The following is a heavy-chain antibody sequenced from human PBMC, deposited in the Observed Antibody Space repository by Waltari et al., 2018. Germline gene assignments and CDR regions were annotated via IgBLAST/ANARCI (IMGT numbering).Heavy chain of an antibody. CDR1: GYSINSKYW. CDR3: AAERGRGLYFES. V-gene: IGHV4-4*02. Sequence: QVQLQEAGPGLVTPSGTLSLTCTFSGYSINSKYWWSWVRQPPGTGLEWIGQIHQRARTTFNPSLETRVTRSLDTSQEQSCLRLTSATAADTAMYDCAAERGRGLYFESWGQGTLVTVSP. J-gene: IGHJ4*02. CDR2: IHQRART. D-gene: IGHD2-15*01.